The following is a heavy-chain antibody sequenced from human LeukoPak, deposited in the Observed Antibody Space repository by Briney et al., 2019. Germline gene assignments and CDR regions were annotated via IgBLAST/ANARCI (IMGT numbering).Heavy chain of an antibody. Sequence: GGSLRLSCAASGFTFSSYSMNWVRQAPGKGLEWVGRIKSKTDGGTTDYAAPVKGRFTISRDDSKSTLYLQMNNLRTEDTAVYYCTPTGASDGNYEYFQHWGQGTLVTVSS. D-gene: IGHD1-26*01. CDR1: GFTFSSYS. J-gene: IGHJ1*01. CDR3: TPTGASDGNYEYFQH. V-gene: IGHV3-15*01. CDR2: IKSKTDGGTT.